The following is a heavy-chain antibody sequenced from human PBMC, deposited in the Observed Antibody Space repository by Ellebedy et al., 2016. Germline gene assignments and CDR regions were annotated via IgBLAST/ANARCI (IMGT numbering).Heavy chain of an antibody. V-gene: IGHV3-30*03. D-gene: IGHD6-19*01. Sequence: GESLKISXAASGFTFSSYGMHWVRQAPGKGLEWVAVISYDGSNKYYADSVKGRFTISRDNSKNTLYLQMNSLRAEDTAVYYCATAGIAVAGTRIDYWGQGTLVTVSS. J-gene: IGHJ4*02. CDR2: ISYDGSNK. CDR3: ATAGIAVAGTRIDY. CDR1: GFTFSSYG.